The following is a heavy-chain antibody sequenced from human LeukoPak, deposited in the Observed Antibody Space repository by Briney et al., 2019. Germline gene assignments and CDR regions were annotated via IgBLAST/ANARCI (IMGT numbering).Heavy chain of an antibody. D-gene: IGHD5-24*01. V-gene: IGHV3-21*01. CDR2: ISSSSSYI. J-gene: IGHJ4*02. CDR3: ATNVLEMATILIDY. Sequence: GGSLRLSCAASGFTFSSYSMNWVRQAPGKELEWVSSISSSSSYIYYADSVKGRFTISRDNAKNSLYLQMNSLRAEDTAVYYCATNVLEMATILIDYWGQGTLVTVSS. CDR1: GFTFSSYS.